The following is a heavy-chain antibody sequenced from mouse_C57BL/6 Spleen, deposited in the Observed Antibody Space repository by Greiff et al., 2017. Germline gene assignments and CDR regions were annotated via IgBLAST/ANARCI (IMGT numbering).Heavy chain of an antibody. V-gene: IGHV1-82*01. J-gene: IGHJ2*01. Sequence: VQLQESGPELVKPGASVKISCKASGYAFSSSWMNWVKQRPGKGLEWIGRIYPGDGDTNYNGKFKGKATLTADKSSSTAYMQLSSLTSEDSAVYFCARSSTMVYFDYWGQGTTLTVAS. CDR1: GYAFSSSW. D-gene: IGHD1-1*02. CDR2: IYPGDGDT. CDR3: ARSSTMVYFDY.